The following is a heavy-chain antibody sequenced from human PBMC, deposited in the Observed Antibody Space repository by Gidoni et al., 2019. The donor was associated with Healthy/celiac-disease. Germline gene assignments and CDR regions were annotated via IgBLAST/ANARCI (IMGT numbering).Heavy chain of an antibody. V-gene: IGHV3-30-3*01. J-gene: IGHJ4*02. Sequence: QVQLVESGGGVVQPGGSLRLSCAASGFTFSSYAMHGVRQAPGKGLEWVAVISYDGSNKYYADSVKGRFTISRDNSKNTLYLQMNSLRAEDTAVYYCARVRAIVASWWGQGTLVTVSS. CDR1: GFTFSSYA. CDR3: ARVRAIVASW. D-gene: IGHD5-12*01. CDR2: ISYDGSNK.